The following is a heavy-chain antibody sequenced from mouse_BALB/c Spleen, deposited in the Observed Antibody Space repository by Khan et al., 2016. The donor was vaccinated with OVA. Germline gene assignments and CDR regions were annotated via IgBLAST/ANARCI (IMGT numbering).Heavy chain of an antibody. CDR1: GFTFSDYY. CDR3: PRGYYGDPFAY. D-gene: IGHD2-13*01. CDR2: ISDGGSYT. Sequence: EVELVESGGGLVKPGGSLKLSCAASGFTFSDYYMYWVRQTPEKRLEWVATISDGGSYTYYPASVSGRFTMSRDEAKSNPYLQMNSLRAEDTAMYNCPRGYYGDPFAYWGQGTLVTVSA. J-gene: IGHJ3*01. V-gene: IGHV5-4*02.